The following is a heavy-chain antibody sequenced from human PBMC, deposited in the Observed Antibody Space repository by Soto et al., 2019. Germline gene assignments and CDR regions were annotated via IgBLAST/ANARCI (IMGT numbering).Heavy chain of an antibody. CDR3: ARDPPYYDYVWGSYRTSDY. J-gene: IGHJ4*02. CDR2: INPNSGGT. D-gene: IGHD3-16*02. Sequence: PSVKVSCKASGYTFTGYYMHWVRQAPGQGLEWMGWINPNSGGTNYAQKFQGWVTMTRDTSISTAYMELSRLRSDDTAVYYCARDPPYYDYVWGSYRTSDYWGQGTLVTVSS. V-gene: IGHV1-2*04. CDR1: GYTFTGYY.